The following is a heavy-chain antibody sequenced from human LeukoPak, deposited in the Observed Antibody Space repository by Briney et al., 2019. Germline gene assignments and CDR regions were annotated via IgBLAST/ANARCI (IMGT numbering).Heavy chain of an antibody. CDR2: IKPGVTTT. J-gene: IGHJ4*02. CDR3: ARSRFCTSGGCYYDF. CDR1: GFTFSTYW. D-gene: IGHD2-8*01. Sequence: PGGSLRLSCAASGFTFSTYWMHWVRQAPGKGLVWVSGIKPGVTTTNYADSVKGRFTISRDNAKNTLFLQMNSLRAEDTAVYYCARSRFCTSGGCYYDFWGQGILVTVSS. V-gene: IGHV3-74*01.